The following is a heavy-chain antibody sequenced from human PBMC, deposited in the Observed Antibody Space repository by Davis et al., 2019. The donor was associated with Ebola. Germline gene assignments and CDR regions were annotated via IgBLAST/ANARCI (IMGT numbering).Heavy chain of an antibody. D-gene: IGHD1-26*01. CDR1: GYTFTSYG. V-gene: IGHV1-18*04. CDR3: AREPRGYLNWFDP. J-gene: IGHJ5*02. Sequence: AASVKVSCKASGYTFTSYGITWVRQAPGQGLEWMGWINPHNGNTNYAQNVQGRVTMTADTSTSTAYMELRSLRSDDTAVYYCAREPRGYLNWFDPWGQGTLVTVSS. CDR2: INPHNGNT.